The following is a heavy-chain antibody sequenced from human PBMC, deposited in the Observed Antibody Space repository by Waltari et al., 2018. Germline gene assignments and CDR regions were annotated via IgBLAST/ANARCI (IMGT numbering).Heavy chain of an antibody. CDR3: ARHDLRYSSSWYGIDY. CDR1: GGSTSSSSYY. V-gene: IGHV4-39*01. J-gene: IGHJ4*02. CDR2: IYYSGST. Sequence: QLQLQESGPGLVKPSETLSLTCTVSGGSTSSSSYYWGWIRQPPGKGLEWIGSIYYSGSTYYNPSLKSRVTISVDTSKNQFSLKLSSVTAADTAVYYCARHDLRYSSSWYGIDYWGQGTLVTVSS. D-gene: IGHD6-13*01.